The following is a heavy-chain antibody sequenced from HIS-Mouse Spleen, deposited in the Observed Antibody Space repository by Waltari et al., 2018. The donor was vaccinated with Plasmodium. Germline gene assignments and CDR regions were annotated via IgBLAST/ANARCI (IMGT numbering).Heavy chain of an antibody. V-gene: IGHV3-7*01. Sequence: EVQLVESGGGLVQPGRSLRLSCAASGFTFSSYWMSWVRQDPGKGLERVGNIKQDGSEKYYVDSVKGRFTISRDNAKNSLYLQMNSLRAEDTAVYYCASSWYWYFDLWGRGTLVTVSS. J-gene: IGHJ2*01. CDR1: GFTFSSYW. CDR3: ASSWYWYFDL. CDR2: IKQDGSEK. D-gene: IGHD6-13*01.